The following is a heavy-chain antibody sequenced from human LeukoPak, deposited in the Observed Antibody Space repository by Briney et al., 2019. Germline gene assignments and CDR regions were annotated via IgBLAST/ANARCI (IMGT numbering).Heavy chain of an antibody. J-gene: IGHJ6*02. CDR3: AGRDIVVVPAVSSAYYYYGMDV. Sequence: ASVKVSCKASGYTFTSYDINWVRQATGQGLEWMGWMNPNSGNTGYAQKFQGRVTMTRNTSISTAYMELSSLRSEDTAVYYCAGRDIVVVPAVSSAYYYYGMDVWGQGTTVTVSS. V-gene: IGHV1-8*01. CDR1: GYTFTSYD. D-gene: IGHD2-2*01. CDR2: MNPNSGNT.